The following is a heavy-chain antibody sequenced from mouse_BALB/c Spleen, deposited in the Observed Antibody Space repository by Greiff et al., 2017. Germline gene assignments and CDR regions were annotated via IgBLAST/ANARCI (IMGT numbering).Heavy chain of an antibody. D-gene: IGHD1-1*01. CDR3: ARGQSGSSYVGFAY. J-gene: IGHJ3*01. CDR2: ISSGGST. Sequence: EVKLEESGGGLVKPGGSLKLSCAASGFTFSSYAMSWVRQTPEKRLEWVASISSGGSTYYPDSVKGRFTISRDNARNILYLQMSSLRSEDTAMYYCARGQSGSSYVGFAYWGQGTLVTVSA. V-gene: IGHV5-6-5*01. CDR1: GFTFSSYA.